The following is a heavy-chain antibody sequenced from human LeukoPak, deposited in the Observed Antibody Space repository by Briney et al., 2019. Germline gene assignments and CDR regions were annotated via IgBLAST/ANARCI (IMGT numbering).Heavy chain of an antibody. D-gene: IGHD6-19*01. CDR2: ISSSSTYI. Sequence: GGSLRLSCAASGFTFSSYSMNWVRQAPGKGLEWVSSISSSSTYIYYADSVRGRFTVSRDNAENSLYLQMNSLRAEDTAVYYCARLVSRIALAGADYWGQGTLVTVSS. CDR1: GFTFSSYS. CDR3: ARLVSRIALAGADY. V-gene: IGHV3-21*06. J-gene: IGHJ4*02.